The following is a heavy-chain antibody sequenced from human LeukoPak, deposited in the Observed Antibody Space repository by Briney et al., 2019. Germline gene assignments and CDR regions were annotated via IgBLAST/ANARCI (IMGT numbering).Heavy chain of an antibody. CDR1: GGSVSSGSYY. J-gene: IGHJ6*04. D-gene: IGHD2-15*01. CDR3: ARDRVVVAASDYYYYYGMDV. V-gene: IGHV4-61*01. Sequence: SETLSLTFTVSGGSVSSGSYYWSWIRPPPGKGLEWIGYIYYSGSTNYNPSLKRRVTISVDTSKNQFSLKLSSVTAADTAVYYCARDRVVVAASDYYYYYGMDVWGKGTPVTVSS. CDR2: IYYSGST.